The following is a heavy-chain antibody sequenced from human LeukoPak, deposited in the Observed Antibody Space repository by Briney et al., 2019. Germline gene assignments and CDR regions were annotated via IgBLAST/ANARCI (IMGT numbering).Heavy chain of an antibody. D-gene: IGHD6-19*01. CDR2: ISSSSSYI. J-gene: IGHJ4*02. V-gene: IGHV3-21*01. Sequence: GGSLRLSCAVSGFTFSSYAMSWVRQAPGKGLEWVSSISSSSSYIYYADSVKGRFTISRDNAKNSLYLQMNSLRAEDTAVYYCARSVAGTGFDYWGQGTLVTVSS. CDR1: GFTFSSYA. CDR3: ARSVAGTGFDY.